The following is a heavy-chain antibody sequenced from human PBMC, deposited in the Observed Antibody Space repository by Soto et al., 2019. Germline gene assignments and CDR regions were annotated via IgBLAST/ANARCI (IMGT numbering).Heavy chain of an antibody. Sequence: ASVKVSCKASGGTFSSYAISWVRQAPGQGLEWMGGIIPIFGTANYAQKFQGRVTITADESTSTAYMELSSLRSEDTAVYYCARSSDTAMVLSFAFDIWGQGTMVTVSS. V-gene: IGHV1-69*13. CDR3: ARSSDTAMVLSFAFDI. CDR2: IIPIFGTA. CDR1: GGTFSSYA. J-gene: IGHJ3*02. D-gene: IGHD5-18*01.